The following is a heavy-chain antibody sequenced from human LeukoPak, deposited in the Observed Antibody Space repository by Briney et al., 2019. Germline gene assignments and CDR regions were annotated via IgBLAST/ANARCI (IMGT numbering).Heavy chain of an antibody. CDR3: ARVEEVSSSWPFDY. CDR1: GFTFSTYS. Sequence: GGSLRLSCAASGFTFSTYSMNWVRQAPGEGLGWVSYISSSSSTIYYADSVKGRFTISRDNAKNSLYLQMNSLRAEDTAVYHCARVEEVSSSWPFDYWGQGTLVTVSS. V-gene: IGHV3-48*04. CDR2: ISSSSSTI. D-gene: IGHD6-13*01. J-gene: IGHJ4*02.